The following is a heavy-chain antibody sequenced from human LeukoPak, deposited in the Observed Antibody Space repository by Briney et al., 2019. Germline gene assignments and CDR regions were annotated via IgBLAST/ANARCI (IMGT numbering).Heavy chain of an antibody. CDR2: INWNGGST. CDR3: ARARGYCSSTSCSFDY. CDR1: GFTFDDYG. D-gene: IGHD2-2*01. Sequence: SGGSLRLSCAASGFTFDDYGMSWVRQAPGKGLEWVSGINWNGGSTGYADSVKGRFTISRDNAKNSLYLQMNSLRAEDTALCYCARARGYCSSTSCSFDYWGQGTLVTVSS. J-gene: IGHJ4*02. V-gene: IGHV3-20*04.